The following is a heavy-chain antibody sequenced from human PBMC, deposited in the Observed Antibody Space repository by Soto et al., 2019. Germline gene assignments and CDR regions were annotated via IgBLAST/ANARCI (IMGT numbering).Heavy chain of an antibody. V-gene: IGHV2-5*02. J-gene: IGHJ5*01. D-gene: IGHD3-16*01. CDR1: GFSLSNSGVG. CDR2: IYWDNDR. CDR3: AHRVSYAVSCDVGWFDS. Sequence: QITLKESGPTLVEPTQTLTLTCSFSGFSLSNSGVGVGWFRQAPGKALECLGIIYWDNDRRYNPSLKDRLSITKDTSKNPVVVTMTYLEHVDTGTYYCAHRVSYAVSCDVGWFDSWGQGTPVTVS.